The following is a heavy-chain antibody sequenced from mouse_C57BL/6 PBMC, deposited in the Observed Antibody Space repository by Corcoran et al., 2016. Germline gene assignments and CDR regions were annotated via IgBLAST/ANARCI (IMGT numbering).Heavy chain of an antibody. Sequence: EVQLQQSGPVLVKPGASVKMSCKASGYTFTDYYMNWVKQSHGKSLEWIGVINPYNGGTSYNQKFKGKATLTVYKSSSTAYMELNSLTSEDSVVYYCARPYYSNYDYYAMDYWGQGTSVTVSS. V-gene: IGHV1-19*01. J-gene: IGHJ4*01. CDR2: INPYNGGT. CDR3: ARPYYSNYDYYAMDY. D-gene: IGHD2-5*01. CDR1: GYTFTDYY.